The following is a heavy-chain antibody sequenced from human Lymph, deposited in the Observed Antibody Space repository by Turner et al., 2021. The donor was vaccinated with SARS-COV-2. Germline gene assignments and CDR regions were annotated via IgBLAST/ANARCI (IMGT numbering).Heavy chain of an antibody. CDR1: GFTFSTYA. CDR2: ISYDGFNK. CDR3: ARGSGSYLSAFDI. Sequence: QVQLVESGGGVVQPGRSLSLSCAASGFTFSTYAIHWVRQAPGKGLEWVAVISYDGFNKYYTDSVKGQFSISRDNSKNTLYLQMSSLRAEDTAVYDFARGSGSYLSAFDIWGQGTMVTVSS. J-gene: IGHJ3*02. D-gene: IGHD1-26*01. V-gene: IGHV3-30*04.